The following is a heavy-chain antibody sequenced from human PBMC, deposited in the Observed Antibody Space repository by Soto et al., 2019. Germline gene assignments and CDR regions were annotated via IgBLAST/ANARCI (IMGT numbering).Heavy chain of an antibody. Sequence: ASVKVSCKAAGYTFTSYYMQWVRQAPGQGLEWMGMINPSGGSTTYAQKIQGRVTMTRDTSTSTVYMDLSSLTSEDTAVYYCARDSDPGQAYSSSGAYYYYGMDVWGQGTTVTVSS. CDR1: GYTFTSYY. CDR3: ARDSDPGQAYSSSGAYYYYGMDV. CDR2: INPSGGST. V-gene: IGHV1-46*01. D-gene: IGHD6-6*01. J-gene: IGHJ6*02.